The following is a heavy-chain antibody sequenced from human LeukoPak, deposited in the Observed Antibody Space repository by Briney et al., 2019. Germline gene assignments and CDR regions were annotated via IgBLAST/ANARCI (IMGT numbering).Heavy chain of an antibody. D-gene: IGHD2-2*01. CDR2: IIPIFGTA. J-gene: IGHJ6*02. CDR3: ARERYCSSTSRYSEGYYYGMDV. V-gene: IGHV1-69*13. CDR1: GGTFSSYA. Sequence: GASVKVSCKASGGTFSSYAISWVRQAPGQGLEWMGGIIPIFGTANYAQKFQGRVTITADESTSTAYMELSSLRSEDTAVYYCARERYCSSTSRYSEGYYYGMDVWGQGTTVTVSS.